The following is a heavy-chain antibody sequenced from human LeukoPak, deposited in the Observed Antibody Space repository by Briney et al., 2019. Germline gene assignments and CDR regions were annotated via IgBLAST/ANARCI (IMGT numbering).Heavy chain of an antibody. CDR1: GGSFSGYY. J-gene: IGHJ4*02. Sequence: SETLSLTCAVYGGSFSGYYWGWIRQPPGKGLEWIGEINHSGSTNYNPSLKSRVTISVDTSKNQFSLKLSSVTAADTAVYYCARVLKGWFGELLSLDYWGQGTLVTVSS. D-gene: IGHD3-10*01. V-gene: IGHV4-34*01. CDR2: INHSGST. CDR3: ARVLKGWFGELLSLDY.